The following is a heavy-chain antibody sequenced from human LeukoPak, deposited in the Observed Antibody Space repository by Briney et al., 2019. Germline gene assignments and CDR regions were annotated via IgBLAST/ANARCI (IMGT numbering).Heavy chain of an antibody. CDR2: VYDTGST. D-gene: IGHD2-21*02. CDR3: ARRPRPTATFDS. V-gene: IGHV4-39*01. CDR1: DDSISSSSYY. Sequence: SETPSLTCAVPDDSISSSSYYWGWIRHPPGKGLEWIGSVYDTGSTKYNPSLKSRVTISIETSRKQLSLRLTSVTAADTDVYYCARRPRPTATFDSWAQGTLVTVSS. J-gene: IGHJ4*02.